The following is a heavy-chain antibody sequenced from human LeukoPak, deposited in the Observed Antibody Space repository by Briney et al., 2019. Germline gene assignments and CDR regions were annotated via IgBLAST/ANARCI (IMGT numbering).Heavy chain of an antibody. CDR1: GGSISSSNW. CDR3: ARLLRWSSAEYFQH. V-gene: IGHV4-4*02. D-gene: IGHD4-23*01. J-gene: IGHJ1*01. Sequence: PSETLSLTCAVSGGSISSSNWWSWVRQPPGKGLEWIGEIYHSGSTNYNPSLKSRVTISVDTSKNQFSLKLSSVTAADTAVYYCARLLRWSSAEYFQHWGQGTLVTVSS. CDR2: IYHSGST.